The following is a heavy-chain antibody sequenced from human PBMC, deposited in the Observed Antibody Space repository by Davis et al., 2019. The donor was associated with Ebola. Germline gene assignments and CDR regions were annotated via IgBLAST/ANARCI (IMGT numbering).Heavy chain of an antibody. J-gene: IGHJ4*02. V-gene: IGHV4-38-2*02. CDR1: GYSINSDYY. CDR2: SYHSGST. CDR3: ARDSSHVSGRGPLDS. Sequence: PSETLSLTCTVSGYSINSDYYWGWIRQPPGKGLEWIGSSYHSGSTYYNPSLKSRVTISVDMSKNQVSLKLSSVTAADTAVYYCARDSSHVSGRGPLDSWGQGTLVTVSS. D-gene: IGHD3/OR15-3a*01.